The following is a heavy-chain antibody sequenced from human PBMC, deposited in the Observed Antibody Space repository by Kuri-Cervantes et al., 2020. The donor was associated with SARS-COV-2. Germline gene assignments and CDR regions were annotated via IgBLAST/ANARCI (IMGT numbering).Heavy chain of an antibody. CDR1: GYPFTNFG. D-gene: IGHD3-22*01. J-gene: IGHJ3*02. CDR3: ARSTPFRRLVVISQGGAFDI. CDR2: ISTYSGDT. Sequence: ASVKVSCKASGYPFTNFGSSWVRQAPGRGLEWMGWISTYSGDTIYPQKIQCRVTMTTDTSTSTAYMQLSRLKSGDTAVYYCARSTPFRRLVVISQGGAFDIWGQGTMVTVSS. V-gene: IGHV1-18*01.